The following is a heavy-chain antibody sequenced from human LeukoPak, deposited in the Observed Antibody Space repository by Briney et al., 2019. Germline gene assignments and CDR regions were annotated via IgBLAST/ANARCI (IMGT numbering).Heavy chain of an antibody. CDR2: IYYSGAT. CDR3: AGLGHTAGGDY. D-gene: IGHD2-2*02. Sequence: SETLSLTCSVSGGSISSSTHYWGWIRQPPGKGLEWIGSIYYSGATYYTPSLSGRLTISVDTSKNQFSLNLRSVTAADTAVYYCAGLGHTAGGDYWGRGTLITVSS. V-gene: IGHV4-39*01. CDR1: GGSISSSTHY. J-gene: IGHJ4*02.